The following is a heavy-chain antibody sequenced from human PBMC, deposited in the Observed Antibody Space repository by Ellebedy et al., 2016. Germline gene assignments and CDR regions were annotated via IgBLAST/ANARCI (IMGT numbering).Heavy chain of an antibody. CDR3: ARSYCSSTTCHATGYFDY. Sequence: SETLSLXXTVSGGSVSRGSYYWTWIRQSPGKGLEWIGEISHTGHTIYNPSLKSRVTISVDTSKNQFSLKLSSVTAADTAVYYCARSYCSSTTCHATGYFDYWGQGTLVTVSS. CDR2: ISHTGHT. D-gene: IGHD2-2*01. V-gene: IGHV4-39*01. J-gene: IGHJ4*02. CDR1: GGSVSRGSYY.